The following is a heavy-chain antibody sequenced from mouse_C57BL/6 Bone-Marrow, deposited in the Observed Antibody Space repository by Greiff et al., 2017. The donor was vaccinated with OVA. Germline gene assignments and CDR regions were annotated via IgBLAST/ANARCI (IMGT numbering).Heavy chain of an antibody. CDR1: GYTFTDYY. CDR3: ASFSTGAPRRYFDY. CDR2: INPNNGGT. Sequence: EVQLQQSGPELVKPGASVKISCKASGYTFTDYYMNWVKQSHGKSLEWIGDINPNNGGTSYNQKFKGKATLTVDKSSSTAYMELRSLTSEDSAVYYCASFSTGAPRRYFDYWGQGTTLTVSS. J-gene: IGHJ2*01. V-gene: IGHV1-26*01. D-gene: IGHD3-1*01.